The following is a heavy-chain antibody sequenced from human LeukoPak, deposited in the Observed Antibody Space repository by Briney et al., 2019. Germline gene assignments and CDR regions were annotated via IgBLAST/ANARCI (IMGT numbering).Heavy chain of an antibody. J-gene: IGHJ6*04. D-gene: IGHD3-10*02. Sequence: GGSLRLPCAASGFTFSSYEMNWVRQAPGKGLEWVSYISSRGSTIYYADSVKGRFTISRDNAKNSLYLQMNSLRAEDTAVYYYAELGITMIGGVWGKGTTVTISS. CDR3: AELGITMIGGV. CDR2: ISSRGSTI. CDR1: GFTFSSYE. V-gene: IGHV3-48*03.